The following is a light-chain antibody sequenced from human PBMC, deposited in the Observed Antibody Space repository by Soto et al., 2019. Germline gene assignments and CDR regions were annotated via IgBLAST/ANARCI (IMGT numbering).Light chain of an antibody. V-gene: IGKV1-39*01. Sequence: DIQMTQSPSSLSASVGDRVTITCRASQSISSYLNWYQQKPEKAPKLLIYAASSLQSGVPSRFSCSGSGTDFTLTIISLQPEDCATYYCQQSYSTLLTFGGGTKVEIK. CDR2: AAS. CDR3: QQSYSTLLT. J-gene: IGKJ4*01. CDR1: QSISSY.